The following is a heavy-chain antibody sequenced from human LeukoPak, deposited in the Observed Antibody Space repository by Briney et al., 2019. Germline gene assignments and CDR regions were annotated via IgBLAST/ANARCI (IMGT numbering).Heavy chain of an antibody. V-gene: IGHV4-61*02. CDR3: ARELEDCSSTSCYTGLVDY. CDR1: GGSIGSGSYY. J-gene: IGHJ4*02. CDR2: IYTSGST. Sequence: SETLSLTCTVSGGSIGSGSYYWSWIRQPAGKGLEWIGRIYTSGSTNYNPSLKSRVTISVDTSKNQFSLKLSSVTAADTAVYYCARELEDCSSTSCYTGLVDYWGQGTLVTVSS. D-gene: IGHD2-2*02.